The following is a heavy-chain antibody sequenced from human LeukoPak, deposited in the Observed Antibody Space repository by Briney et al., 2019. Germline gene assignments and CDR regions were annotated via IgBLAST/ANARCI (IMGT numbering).Heavy chain of an antibody. CDR2: IYPRDGST. CDR3: VRTPPNWGFDY. D-gene: IGHD7-27*01. J-gene: IGHJ4*02. CDR1: GYSFTSNY. Sequence: PLASVKVSCKASGYSFTSNYIHWVRQAPGQGLEWMGMIYPRDGSTSYAQKFQGRVTVTRDTSTSTVHMELSGLRSEDTAIYYCVRTPPNWGFDYWGQGTLVTVSS. V-gene: IGHV1-46*01.